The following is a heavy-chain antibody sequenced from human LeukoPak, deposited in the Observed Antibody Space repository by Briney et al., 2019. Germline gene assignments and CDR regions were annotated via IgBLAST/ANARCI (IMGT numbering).Heavy chain of an antibody. Sequence: GASVKVSCTASGYTFTSYGTSWVRQAPGQGLEWMGWISAYNGNTNYAQKLQGRVTMTTDTSTSTAYMELRSLRSDDTAVYYCARDSQLADDYYYYYGMDVWGQGTTVTVSS. CDR2: ISAYNGNT. J-gene: IGHJ6*02. D-gene: IGHD6-13*01. CDR1: GYTFTSYG. V-gene: IGHV1-18*01. CDR3: ARDSQLADDYYYYYGMDV.